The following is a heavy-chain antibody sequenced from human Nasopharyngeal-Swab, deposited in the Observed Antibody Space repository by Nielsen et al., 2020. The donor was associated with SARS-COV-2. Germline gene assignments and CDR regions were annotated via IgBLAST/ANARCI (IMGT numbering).Heavy chain of an antibody. CDR1: GFTFSSYS. J-gene: IGHJ4*02. CDR2: ISSSSSYI. D-gene: IGHD5-18*01. CDR3: ARDLYSYGRHFDY. Sequence: GGSLRLSCAASGFTFSSYSMNWVRQAPGKGLEWVSSISSSSSYIYYADSVKGRFTISRDNAKNSLYLQMNSLRAEDTAVYYCARDLYSYGRHFDYWGQGTLVTVSS. V-gene: IGHV3-21*01.